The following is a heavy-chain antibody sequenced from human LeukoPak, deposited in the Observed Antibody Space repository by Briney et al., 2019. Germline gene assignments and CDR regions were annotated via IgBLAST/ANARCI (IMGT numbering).Heavy chain of an antibody. CDR1: GFTFSSYT. CDR2: ISSSSTYI. J-gene: IGHJ4*02. V-gene: IGHV3-21*01. D-gene: IGHD3-10*01. Sequence: GGSLRLSCAASGFTFSSYTMNWVRQAPGKGLEWVSSISSSSTYINYADSVKGRFTISRDNAKNSLYLQMNSLRTEDTAVYYCARDRSPGNFDYWGQGTLVTVSS. CDR3: ARDRSPGNFDY.